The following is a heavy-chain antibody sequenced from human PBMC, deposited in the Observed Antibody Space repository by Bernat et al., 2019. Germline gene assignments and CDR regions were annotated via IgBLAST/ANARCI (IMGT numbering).Heavy chain of an antibody. J-gene: IGHJ4*02. V-gene: IGHV3-74*01. CDR3: ARYDDVTPSSDFDY. CDR2: INGDGSST. CDR1: GFTFSSYW. Sequence: EVQLVESGGGLVQPGGSLRLSCAASGFTFSSYWMHWVRQAPGKGLVWVSRINGDGSSTSYADSVKGRFTISRDNGKNTLYLQMNRLRGEDTAVYYCARYDDVTPSSDFDYWGQGTLVTVSS. D-gene: IGHD1-1*01.